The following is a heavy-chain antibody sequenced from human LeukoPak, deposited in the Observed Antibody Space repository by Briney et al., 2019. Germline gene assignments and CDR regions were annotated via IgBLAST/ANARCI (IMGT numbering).Heavy chain of an antibody. Sequence: ASVKVSCKASGGTFSSYAISWVRQAPGQGLEWMGRIIPILGIANYAQKFQGRVTITADKSTSTAYMELSSLRSEDTAVYYCAREAAGTFPFDYWGQGTLVTVSS. D-gene: IGHD6-13*01. CDR1: GGTFSSYA. J-gene: IGHJ4*02. V-gene: IGHV1-69*04. CDR2: IIPILGIA. CDR3: AREAAGTFPFDY.